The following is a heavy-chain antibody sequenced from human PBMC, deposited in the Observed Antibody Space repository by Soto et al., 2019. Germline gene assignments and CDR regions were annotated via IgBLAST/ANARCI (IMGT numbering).Heavy chain of an antibody. V-gene: IGHV4-61*08. CDR2: IYYSGST. CDR1: GGSISSGDYY. Sequence: SETLSLTCTVSGGSISSGDYYWSWIRQPPGKGLEWIGYIYYSGSTNYNPSLKSRVTMSVDTSKNLFSLKLSSVTAADAAVYYCARALGTPYYYHYYMDVWGKGTTVTVSS. CDR3: ARALGTPYYYHYYMDV. J-gene: IGHJ6*03. D-gene: IGHD1-7*01.